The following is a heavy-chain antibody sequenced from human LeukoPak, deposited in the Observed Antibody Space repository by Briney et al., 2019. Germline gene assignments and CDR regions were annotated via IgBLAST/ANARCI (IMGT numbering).Heavy chain of an antibody. D-gene: IGHD3-22*01. CDR1: GGSISSGGYY. CDR3: ARSHSYDSSGYYG. V-gene: IGHV4-31*03. CDR2: IYYSGST. Sequence: SETLSLTCTVSGGSISSGGYYWSWIRQHPGKGLEWIGYIYYSGSTYYNPSLKSRVTISVDTSKNQFSLKLSSVTAADTAVYYCARSHSYDSSGYYGWGQGTLVTVSS. J-gene: IGHJ4*02.